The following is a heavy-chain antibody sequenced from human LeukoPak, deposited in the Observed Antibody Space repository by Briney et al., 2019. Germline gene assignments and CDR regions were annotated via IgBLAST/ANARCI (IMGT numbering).Heavy chain of an antibody. V-gene: IGHV4-30-2*01. J-gene: IGHJ4*02. Sequence: PSETLSLTCTVSGGSISSGGYYWSWIRQPPGKGLEWIGYIYHSGSTYYNPSLKSRVTISVDRSKNQFSLKLSSVTAADTAVYYCARVRRGLNYDFWSGYYDYWGQGTLVTVSS. CDR2: IYHSGST. CDR3: ARVRRGLNYDFWSGYYDY. CDR1: GGSISSGGYY. D-gene: IGHD3-3*01.